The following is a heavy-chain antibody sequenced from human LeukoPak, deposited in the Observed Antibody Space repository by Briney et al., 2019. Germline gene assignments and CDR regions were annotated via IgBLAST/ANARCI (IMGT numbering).Heavy chain of an antibody. CDR1: GYTFTSYD. J-gene: IGHJ4*02. CDR2: INPNSGGT. Sequence: ASVKVSCKASGYTFTSYDINWVRQAPGQGLEWMGWINPNSGGTNYAQKFQGRVTMTRDTSISTAYMELSRLRSDDTAVYYCAREAGRRTKTPVGYWGQGTLVTVSS. V-gene: IGHV1-2*02. CDR3: AREAGRRTKTPVGY. D-gene: IGHD4-23*01.